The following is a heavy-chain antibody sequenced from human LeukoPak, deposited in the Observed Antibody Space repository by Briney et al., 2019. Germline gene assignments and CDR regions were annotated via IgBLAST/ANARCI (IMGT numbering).Heavy chain of an antibody. J-gene: IGHJ3*02. CDR2: INTDGSST. D-gene: IGHD2-21*02. V-gene: IGHV3-74*01. CDR1: GFTFSNYW. CDR3: ARDMEYCGGDCYAFDI. Sequence: PGGSLRLSCAVSGFTFSNYWMHWVHQAPGKGLVWVSRINTDGSSTTYADSVKGRFTISRDNAKNTLYLQMNSLRAEDTAVYYCARDMEYCGGDCYAFDIWGQGTMVTVSS.